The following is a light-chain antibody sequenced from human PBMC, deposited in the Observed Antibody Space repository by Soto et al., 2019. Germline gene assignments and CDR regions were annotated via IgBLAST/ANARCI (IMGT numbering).Light chain of an antibody. J-gene: IGKJ3*01. Sequence: EIVLTQSPGTLSLSPGERATLACRASQSVRSSYLAWYQQKPGQAPRLFIYGASTRATGIPDRFSGSGSGTDFTLTISRLEPEDFAVYYCQQYGSSPRFTFGPGTKVDIK. CDR3: QQYGSSPRFT. CDR1: QSVRSSY. V-gene: IGKV3-20*01. CDR2: GAS.